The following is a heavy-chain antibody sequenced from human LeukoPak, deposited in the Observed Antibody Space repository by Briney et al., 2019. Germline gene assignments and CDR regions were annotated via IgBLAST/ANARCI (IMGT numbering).Heavy chain of an antibody. CDR2: IYLSGSI. Sequence: SQTLSLTCTVSGGSISSGDFYWTWIRQRPGMGLEWIGYIYLSGSIHYNPSLRSRVTISEDTSKNQFSLRLNYVTAADTAVYFCARDRGRPSGWLDSWGRGALVTVSS. V-gene: IGHV4-31*03. CDR3: ARDRGRPSGWLDS. CDR1: GGSISSGDFY. J-gene: IGHJ4*02. D-gene: IGHD5-24*01.